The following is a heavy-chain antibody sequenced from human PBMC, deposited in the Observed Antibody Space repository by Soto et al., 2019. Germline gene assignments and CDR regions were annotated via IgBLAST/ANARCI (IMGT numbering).Heavy chain of an antibody. CDR1: GGSISSGGYY. V-gene: IGHV4-31*03. D-gene: IGHD3-10*01. J-gene: IGHJ5*02. CDR3: ARVYGSGSYPRGWFDP. CDR2: IYYSGST. Sequence: SETLSLTCTVSGGSISSGGYYWSWIRQHPGKGLEWIGYIYYSGSTYYNPSLKSRVTMSVDTSKNQFSLKLSSVTAADTAVYYCARVYGSGSYPRGWFDPWGQGTLVTGSS.